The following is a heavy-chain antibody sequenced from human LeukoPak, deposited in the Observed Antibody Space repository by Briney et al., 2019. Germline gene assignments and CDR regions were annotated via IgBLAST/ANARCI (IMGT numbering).Heavy chain of an antibody. J-gene: IGHJ3*02. CDR2: TRDKARGYTT. Sequence: GGSLRLSCAASGVTLSDHHMDWVRQAPGKGLEWVGRTRDKARGYTTEYAASVKGRFTISRDDSKTLVYLQVNSLRTEDTAVYFCARDGAEGDNSAFDMWGQGTVVTVSS. CDR3: ARDGAEGDNSAFDM. D-gene: IGHD3-22*01. CDR1: GVTLSDHH. V-gene: IGHV3-72*01.